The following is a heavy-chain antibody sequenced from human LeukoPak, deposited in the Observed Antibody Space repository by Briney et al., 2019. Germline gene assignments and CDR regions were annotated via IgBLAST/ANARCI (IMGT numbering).Heavy chain of an antibody. CDR1: GGSISSYY. V-gene: IGHV4-59*01. D-gene: IGHD2-2*01. CDR3: AKNIVVVPAAEGEDAFDI. Sequence: SETLSLTCTVSGGSISSYYWSWIRQPPGKGLEWIGYIYYSGSTNYNPSLKGRVTISVDTSKNQFSLKLSSVTAADTAVYYCAKNIVVVPAAEGEDAFDIWGQGTMVTVSS. CDR2: IYYSGST. J-gene: IGHJ3*02.